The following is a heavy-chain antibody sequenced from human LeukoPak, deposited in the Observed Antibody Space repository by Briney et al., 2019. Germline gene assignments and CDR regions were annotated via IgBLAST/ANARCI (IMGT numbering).Heavy chain of an antibody. CDR2: ISSSSSTI. CDR1: GFTFSSYS. CDR3: ARGHTMVRGVTAYNWFDP. D-gene: IGHD3-10*01. J-gene: IGHJ5*02. Sequence: GGSLRLSCAASGFTFSSYSMNWVRQAPGKGLEWVSYISSSSSTIYYADSVKGRFIISRDNAKDSLYLQMNSLRAEDTAVYYCARGHTMVRGVTAYNWFDPWGQGTLVTVSS. V-gene: IGHV3-48*04.